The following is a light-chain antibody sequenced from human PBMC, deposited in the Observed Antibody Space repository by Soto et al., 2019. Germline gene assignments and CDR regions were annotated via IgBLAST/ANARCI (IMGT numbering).Light chain of an antibody. V-gene: IGLV2-14*01. J-gene: IGLJ1*01. CDR3: SSYTSSSTYV. Sequence: QSVLTQPASVSGSPGQSITISCTGTSRDVGGYNYVSWYQQHPGKAPKLMIYDVSNRPSGVSNRFFGSKSGNTASLTISGLQAEDEADYYCSSYTSSSTYVFGTGTKVTVL. CDR1: SRDVGGYNY. CDR2: DVS.